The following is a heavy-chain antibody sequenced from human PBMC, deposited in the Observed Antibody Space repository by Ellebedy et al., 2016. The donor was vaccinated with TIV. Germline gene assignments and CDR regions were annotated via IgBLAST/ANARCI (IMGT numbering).Heavy chain of an antibody. Sequence: GGSLRLXCAAPGFTFSTYFMHWVRQVPGKGLEWVALIWHDGSNKHYADSVKGRFTISRDNSKNILFPQMNSLRAEDTAVYYCAREEFGTSFDYWGQGTLVTVSS. D-gene: IGHD3-10*01. CDR3: AREEFGTSFDY. V-gene: IGHV3-33*01. CDR1: GFTFSTYF. CDR2: IWHDGSNK. J-gene: IGHJ4*02.